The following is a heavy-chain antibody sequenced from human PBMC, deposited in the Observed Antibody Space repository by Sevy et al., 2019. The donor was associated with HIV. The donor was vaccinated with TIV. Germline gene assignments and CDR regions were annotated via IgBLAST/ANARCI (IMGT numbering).Heavy chain of an antibody. V-gene: IGHV6-1*01. Sequence: SQTLSLTCAISGDSVSSNSAAWNWIRQSPSRGLEWLGRTDYRSKWYNDYAVSVKSRITINPDTSKNKFSLQLNSVTPEDTAVYYCARDRWELLHNYFDYWGQGTLVTVSS. J-gene: IGHJ4*02. D-gene: IGHD1-26*01. CDR2: TDYRSKWYN. CDR3: ARDRWELLHNYFDY. CDR1: GDSVSSNSAA.